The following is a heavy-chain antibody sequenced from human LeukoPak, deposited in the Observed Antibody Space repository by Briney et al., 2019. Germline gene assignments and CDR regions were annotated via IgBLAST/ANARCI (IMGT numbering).Heavy chain of an antibody. CDR3: ARAVAVATTPFDY. Sequence: PSQTLSLTCTLSGGSISSGGYDWSWIRHHPRRGLEWVGYIYYSGSTYYNPSLKSRVTISVDTSKNQFSLKLSSVTAADTAVYYCARAVAVATTPFDYWGQGTLVTVSS. V-gene: IGHV4-31*03. CDR2: IYYSGST. J-gene: IGHJ4*02. CDR1: GGSISSGGYD. D-gene: IGHD5-24*01.